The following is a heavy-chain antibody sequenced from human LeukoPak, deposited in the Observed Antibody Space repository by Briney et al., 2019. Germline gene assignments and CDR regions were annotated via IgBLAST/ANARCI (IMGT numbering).Heavy chain of an antibody. Sequence: GASVKVSCKASGYTFTKYGINWVRQAPGQGLEWMGWISPYNDNTKYAQILQGRVTMTTDTSTSTAYMELRSLRSDYTAVYYCAREPVEVRDYGDYLASHKRLNWFDPWGQGTLVTVSS. CDR3: AREPVEVRDYGDYLASHKRLNWFDP. CDR1: GYTFTKYG. CDR2: ISPYNDNT. D-gene: IGHD4-17*01. J-gene: IGHJ5*02. V-gene: IGHV1-18*01.